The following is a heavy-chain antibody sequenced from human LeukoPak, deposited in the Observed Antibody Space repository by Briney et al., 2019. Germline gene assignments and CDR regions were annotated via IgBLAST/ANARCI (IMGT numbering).Heavy chain of an antibody. Sequence: PSETLSLTCTVSGGSLSSSSYYWGWIRQPPGKGLEWIGSIYYSGSTYYNPSLKSRVTISVDTSKNQFSLKLSPVTAADTAVYYCASIAVAGFIDYWGQGTLVTVSS. CDR2: IYYSGST. D-gene: IGHD6-19*01. CDR3: ASIAVAGFIDY. V-gene: IGHV4-39*07. CDR1: GGSLSSSSYY. J-gene: IGHJ4*02.